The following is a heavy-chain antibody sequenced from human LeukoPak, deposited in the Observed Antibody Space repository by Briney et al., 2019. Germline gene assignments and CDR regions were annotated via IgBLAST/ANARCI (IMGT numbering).Heavy chain of an antibody. CDR2: ISAYNGNT. Sequence: ASVKVSCKAFGYTFTSYGISWVRQAPGQGLEWMGWISAYNGNTNYAQKLQGRVTMTTDTSTSTAYMELRSLRSDDTAVYYCTRDSLGYCSSTSCPQYYYYGMDVWGQGTTVTVSS. V-gene: IGHV1-18*01. CDR3: TRDSLGYCSSTSCPQYYYYGMDV. CDR1: GYTFTSYG. J-gene: IGHJ6*02. D-gene: IGHD2-2*01.